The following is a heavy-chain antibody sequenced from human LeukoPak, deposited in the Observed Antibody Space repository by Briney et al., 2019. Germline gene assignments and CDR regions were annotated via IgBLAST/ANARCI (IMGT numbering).Heavy chain of an antibody. CDR1: GGSFSGYY. Sequence: PSETLSLTCAVYGGSFSGYYWSWIRQPPGKGLEWNGEINHSGSTNYNPSLKSRVTISVDTSKNQFSLKLSSVTAADTAVYYCARGGGYCSSTSCYARWFDPWGQGTLVTVSS. J-gene: IGHJ5*02. CDR3: ARGGGYCSSTSCYARWFDP. D-gene: IGHD2-2*01. CDR2: INHSGST. V-gene: IGHV4-34*01.